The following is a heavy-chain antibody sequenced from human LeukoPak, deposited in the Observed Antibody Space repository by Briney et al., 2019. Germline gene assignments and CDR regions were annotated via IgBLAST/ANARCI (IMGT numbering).Heavy chain of an antibody. Sequence: PGGSLRLSRAASGLTFSNNAMHWVRQAPGKGLEWVAVISYDGSNKYHADSVKGRFTISRDNSKNTLYLQMNSLRAEDTAVYYCARDLVVATNDYWGQGTLVTVSS. CDR1: GLTFSNNA. CDR3: ARDLVVATNDY. J-gene: IGHJ4*02. CDR2: ISYDGSNK. V-gene: IGHV3-30*03. D-gene: IGHD5-12*01.